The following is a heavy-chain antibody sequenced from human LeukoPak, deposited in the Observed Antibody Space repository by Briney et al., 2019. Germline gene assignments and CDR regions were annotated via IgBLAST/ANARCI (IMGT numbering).Heavy chain of an antibody. J-gene: IGHJ4*02. CDR1: GFTFSSYE. V-gene: IGHV3-53*04. D-gene: IGHD5-24*01. CDR3: ARVMGRWLQLDY. CDR2: IYSGGST. Sequence: GGSLRLSCAASGFTFSSYEMNWVRQGPGKGLEWVSVIYSGGSTYCADSVKGRFTISRHNSKNTLYLQMNSLRAEDTAVYYCARVMGRWLQLDYWGQGTLVTVSS.